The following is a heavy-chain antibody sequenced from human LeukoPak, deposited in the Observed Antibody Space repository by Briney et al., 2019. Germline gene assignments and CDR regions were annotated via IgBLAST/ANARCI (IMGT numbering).Heavy chain of an antibody. D-gene: IGHD3-10*01. V-gene: IGHV4-34*01. CDR3: ARGFSGSGSPSSD. CDR1: GGSFSGYY. J-gene: IGHJ4*02. CDR2: INHSGST. Sequence: SETLSLTCAVYGGSFSGYYWSWIRQPPGKGLEWIGEINHSGSTNYNPSLKSRVTISVDTSKNQFSLKLSSVTAADTAVYYCARGFSGSGSPSSDWGQGTLVTVSS.